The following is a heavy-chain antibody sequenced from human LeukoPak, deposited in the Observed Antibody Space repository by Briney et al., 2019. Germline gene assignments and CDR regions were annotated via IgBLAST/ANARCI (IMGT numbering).Heavy chain of an antibody. D-gene: IGHD1-1*01. J-gene: IGHJ4*02. CDR3: AKDGGDNWNDVGPLYYFDY. V-gene: IGHV3-7*03. CDR1: GFTFSNYW. CDR2: IKQDGSEK. Sequence: PGGSLRLSCAASGFTFSNYWMSWVRQAPGKGLEWVANIKQDGSEKYYVDSVKGRFTISRDNAKNSLYLQMNSLRAEDTAVYYCAKDGGDNWNDVGPLYYFDYWGQGTLVTVSS.